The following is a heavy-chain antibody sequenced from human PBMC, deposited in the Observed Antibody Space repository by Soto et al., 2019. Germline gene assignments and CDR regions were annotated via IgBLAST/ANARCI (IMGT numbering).Heavy chain of an antibody. CDR2: LSGGGGST. Sequence: GSLRLSGAVAGLRLNDYVMTWVRQAPGKGLELVSALSGGGGSTYCADSVRGRFTISRDTSKNTLYLQMNSLGAEEKARHFCAKSKIKDSSTCPWDSYHFYYGMDVWGHGATVTVSS. CDR1: GLRLNDYV. D-gene: IGHD6-13*01. J-gene: IGHJ6*01. CDR3: AKSKIKDSSTCPWDSYHFYYGMDV. V-gene: IGHV3-23*01.